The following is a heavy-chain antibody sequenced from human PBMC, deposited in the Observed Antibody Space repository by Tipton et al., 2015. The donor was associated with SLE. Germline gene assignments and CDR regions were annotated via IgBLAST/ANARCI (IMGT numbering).Heavy chain of an antibody. Sequence: TLSLTCTVSGASVGSSAFYWSWIRQHPGKGLEWIGYNYYSGSTYYNPFLKSRFTISLDTSKNQFSLKLTSVTAADTAVYYCAREKGRSNSLRGYLDFWGRASRVTAAS. CDR1: GASVGSSAFY. CDR3: AREKGRSNSLRGYLDF. V-gene: IGHV4-31*03. J-gene: IGHJ4*01. D-gene: IGHD3-10*01. CDR2: NYYSGST.